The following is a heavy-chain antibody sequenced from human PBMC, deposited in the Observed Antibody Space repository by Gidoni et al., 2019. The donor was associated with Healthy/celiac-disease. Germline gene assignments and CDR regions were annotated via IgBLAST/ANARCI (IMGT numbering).Heavy chain of an antibody. CDR1: GFSLSTSGMC. Sequence: QVTLRESGPALVKPTQTLTLTCTFSGFSLSTSGMCVSWIRQPPGKALEWLARIDWDDDKYYSTSLKTRLTISKDTSKNQVVLTMTNMDPVDTATYYCARIRDIAAAGSKHYYDYMDVWGKGTTVTVSS. V-gene: IGHV2-70*15. CDR3: ARIRDIAAAGSKHYYDYMDV. CDR2: IDWDDDK. D-gene: IGHD6-13*01. J-gene: IGHJ6*03.